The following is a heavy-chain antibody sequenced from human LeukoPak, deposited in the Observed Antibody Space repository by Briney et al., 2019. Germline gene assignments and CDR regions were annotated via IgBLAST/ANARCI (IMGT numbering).Heavy chain of an antibody. CDR1: GGSISSYY. CDR3: ARMRWYGDSRYFDL. J-gene: IGHJ2*01. Sequence: PSETLSLTCTVSGGSISSYYWSWIRQPPGKGLEWIGYIYYSGSTNYHPSLKSRVPIPVDTSKNHFSLKLSSVTAADTAVYYCARMRWYGDSRYFDLWGRGTLVIVSS. V-gene: IGHV4-59*01. D-gene: IGHD4-17*01. CDR2: IYYSGST.